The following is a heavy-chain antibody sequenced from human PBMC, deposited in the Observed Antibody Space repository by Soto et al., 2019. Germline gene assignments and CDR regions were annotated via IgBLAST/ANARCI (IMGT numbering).Heavy chain of an antibody. Sequence: QLQLQESGPGLVKPSETLSLTCTVSAGSISRSNYYWGWIRQPPGKGLEWIGSMYSSGTTYYNPSLKSRVTISVDTSKNQFSLKLTSVTAADTAVYYCASQPYDSSGYYYGAWGQGTLVTVSS. CDR3: ASQPYDSSGYYYGA. CDR1: AGSISRSNYY. V-gene: IGHV4-39*01. J-gene: IGHJ5*02. CDR2: MYSSGTT. D-gene: IGHD3-22*01.